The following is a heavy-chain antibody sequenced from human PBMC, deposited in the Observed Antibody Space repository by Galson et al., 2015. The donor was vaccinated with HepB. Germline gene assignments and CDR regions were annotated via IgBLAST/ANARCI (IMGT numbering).Heavy chain of an antibody. CDR1: GFTFSSYA. CDR2: ISGSGGST. J-gene: IGHJ5*02. CDR3: ARDYYGSGRSPSYNWFDP. V-gene: IGHV3-23*01. D-gene: IGHD3-10*01. Sequence: SLRLSCAASGFTFSSYAMSWVHQAPGKGLEWVSAISGSGGSTYYADSVKGRFTIPRDNSKNTLYLQMNSLRAEDTAVYYCARDYYGSGRSPSYNWFDPWGQGTLVTVSS.